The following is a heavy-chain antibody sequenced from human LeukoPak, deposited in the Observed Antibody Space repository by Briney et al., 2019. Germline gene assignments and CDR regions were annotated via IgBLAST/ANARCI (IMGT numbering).Heavy chain of an antibody. CDR2: ISYDGSNK. CDR3: AKVGIGIFGVVANDY. D-gene: IGHD3-3*01. CDR1: GFTFSSYG. J-gene: IGHJ4*02. V-gene: IGHV3-30*18. Sequence: GGSLRLSCAASGFTFSSYGMHWVRQAPGKGLEWVAVISYDGSNKYYADSVKGRFTISRDNSKNTLYLQMNSLRAEDTAVYYCAKVGIGIFGVVANDYWGQGTLVTVSS.